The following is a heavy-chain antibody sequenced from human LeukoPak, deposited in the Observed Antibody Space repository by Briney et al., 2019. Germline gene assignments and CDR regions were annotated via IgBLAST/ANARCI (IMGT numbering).Heavy chain of an antibody. J-gene: IGHJ3*01. CDR1: GFTYW. D-gene: IGHD4-11*01. V-gene: IGHV3-7*01. CDR3: ARDWYNNSDAFDL. CDR2: IKQDGSEK. Sequence: GGSLRLSCAASGFTYWMSWVRQAPGKGLEWVANIKQDGSEKYYVDSVKGRFTISRDNAKNSLYLQMNSLRAEDTAVYYCARDWYNNSDAFDLWGQGTMVTASS.